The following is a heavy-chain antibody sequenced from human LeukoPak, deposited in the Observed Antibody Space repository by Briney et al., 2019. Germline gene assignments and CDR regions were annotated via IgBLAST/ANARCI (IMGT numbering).Heavy chain of an antibody. J-gene: IGHJ4*02. D-gene: IGHD3-9*01. V-gene: IGHV1-2*04. CDR1: GYTFTGYY. CDR3: ARGRMVRYFDWLPKNYFDY. Sequence: ASVTVSCTASGYTFTGYYMHWVRQAPGQGLEWMGWINPNSGGTNYAQKFQGWVTMTRDTSISTAYMELSRLRSDDTAVYYCARGRMVRYFDWLPKNYFDYWGQGTLVTVSS. CDR2: INPNSGGT.